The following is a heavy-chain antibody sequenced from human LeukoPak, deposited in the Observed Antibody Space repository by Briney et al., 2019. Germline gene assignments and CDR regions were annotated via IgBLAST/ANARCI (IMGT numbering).Heavy chain of an antibody. CDR2: INSDGSST. J-gene: IGHJ4*02. V-gene: IGHV3-74*01. CDR3: AKGEWELTLFDY. CDR1: GFTFSSYW. D-gene: IGHD1-26*01. Sequence: GGSLRLSCVASGFTFSSYWMHWVRQAPGKGLVWVSRINSDGSSTNYADSVKGRFTISRDNAKNTLYLQMNSLGAEDTAVYYCAKGEWELTLFDYWGQGTLVTVSS.